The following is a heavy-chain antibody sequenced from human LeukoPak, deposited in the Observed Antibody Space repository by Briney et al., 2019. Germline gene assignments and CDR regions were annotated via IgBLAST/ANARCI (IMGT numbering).Heavy chain of an antibody. CDR1: GLTFSSYN. Sequence: PGGSLRLFCAASGLTFSSYNMNWVRQAPGKGLDRVSYISSSGSTIYYADSVKGRFTISRDNAKNSLYLQMNSLRAEDTAVYYCAELGITMIGGVWGKGTTVTISS. D-gene: IGHD3-10*02. CDR2: ISSSGSTI. CDR3: AELGITMIGGV. J-gene: IGHJ6*04. V-gene: IGHV3-48*04.